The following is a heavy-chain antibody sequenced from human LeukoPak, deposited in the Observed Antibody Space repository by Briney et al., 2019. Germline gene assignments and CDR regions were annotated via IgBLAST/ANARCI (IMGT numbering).Heavy chain of an antibody. V-gene: IGHV4-39*01. CDR3: ARKGDVVVVAGNWFDP. Sequence: SETLSLTCTVSGGSISSSSYYWGWIRQPPGEGLEWIGSIYYSGSTYYNSSLKSRVTISVDTSKNQFSLKLTSVTAADTAVYYCARKGDVVVVAGNWFDPWGQGTLVIVSS. CDR1: GGSISSSSYY. CDR2: IYYSGST. D-gene: IGHD2-15*01. J-gene: IGHJ5*02.